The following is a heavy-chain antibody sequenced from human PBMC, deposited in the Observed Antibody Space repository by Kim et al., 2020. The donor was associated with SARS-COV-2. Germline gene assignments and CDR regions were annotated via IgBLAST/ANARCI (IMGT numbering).Heavy chain of an antibody. CDR2: SEI. V-gene: IGHV3-7*03. Sequence: SEIDYEDSLRGRVTVAGDDAKNALYLQMNGLTVDDTAVYYCARDSDWRFDYWGQGTLVTVPT. J-gene: IGHJ4*02. D-gene: IGHD3-9*01. CDR3: ARDSDWRFDY.